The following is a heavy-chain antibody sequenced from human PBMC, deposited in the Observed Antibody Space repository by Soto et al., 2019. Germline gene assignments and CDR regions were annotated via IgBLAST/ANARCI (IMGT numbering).Heavy chain of an antibody. J-gene: IGHJ6*02. D-gene: IGHD3-22*01. CDR3: ARGYYDSSGYINYGMDV. Sequence: QVQLQESGPGLVKPSQTLSLTCTVSGGSISSGGYYWSWIRQHPGKGLEWIGYIYYSGSTYYNPSLKSRVTISVDTSKNQFSLKLSCVTAADTAVYYCARGYYDSSGYINYGMDVWGQGTTVTVSS. V-gene: IGHV4-31*03. CDR1: GGSISSGGYY. CDR2: IYYSGST.